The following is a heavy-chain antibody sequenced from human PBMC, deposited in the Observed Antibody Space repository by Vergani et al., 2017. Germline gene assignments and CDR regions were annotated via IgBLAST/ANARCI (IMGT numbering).Heavy chain of an antibody. CDR1: GYSFTSYW. J-gene: IGHJ5*02. V-gene: IGHV5-10-1*03. CDR3: ARVGWSYYDSSGYYYAPGGWFDP. CDR2: IDPSDSYT. D-gene: IGHD3-22*01. Sequence: EVQLVQSGAAVKKPGESLRISCKGSGYSFTSYWISWVRQMPGKGLDWMGRIDPSDSYTNYSPSFQGHVTISADKSISTAYLQWSSLKASDTAMYYCARVGWSYYDSSGYYYAPGGWFDPWGQGTLVTVSS.